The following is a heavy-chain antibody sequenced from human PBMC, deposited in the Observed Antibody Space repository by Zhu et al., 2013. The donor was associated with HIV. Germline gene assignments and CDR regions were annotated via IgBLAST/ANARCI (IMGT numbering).Heavy chain of an antibody. CDR1: GYTFTSYG. V-gene: IGHV1-18*04. J-gene: IGHJ6*02. CDR2: ISAYNGNT. Sequence: QVQLVQSGAEVKKPGASVKVSCKASGYTFTSYGISWVRQAPGQGLEWMGWISAYNGNTNYAQKLQGRVTMTTDTSTSTAYMELRSLRSDDTAVYYCARLASGMVRGAYYYYGMDVWGQGTTVTVSS. CDR3: ARLASGMVRGAYYYYGMDV. D-gene: IGHD3-10*01.